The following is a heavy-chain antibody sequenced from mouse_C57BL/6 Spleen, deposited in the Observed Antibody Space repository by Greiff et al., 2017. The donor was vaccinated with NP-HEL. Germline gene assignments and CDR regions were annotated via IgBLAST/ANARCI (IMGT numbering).Heavy chain of an antibody. CDR1: GYTFTSYD. J-gene: IGHJ4*01. V-gene: IGHV1-85*01. Sequence: QVQLQQSGPELVKPGASVKLSCKASGYTFTSYDINWVKQRPGQGLEWIGWIYPRDGSTKYNEKFKGKATLTVDTSSSTAYMELHSLTSEDSAVYFCARATHYYGSSPHAMDYWGQGTSVTVSS. D-gene: IGHD1-1*01. CDR3: ARATHYYGSSPHAMDY. CDR2: IYPRDGST.